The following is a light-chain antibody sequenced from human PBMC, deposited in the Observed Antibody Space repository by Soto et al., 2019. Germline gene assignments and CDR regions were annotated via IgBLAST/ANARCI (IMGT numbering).Light chain of an antibody. J-gene: IGKJ4*01. CDR3: QQYNNWPLT. CDR2: GAS. V-gene: IGKV3-15*01. CDR1: QSVSSN. Sequence: IVMTQSPATLSVSPGERATLSCRASQSVSSNLAWYQQKPGQAPRLLIYGASTSATGIPARFSGSGSGTGFTLTISSLQSEDFAVYYCQQYNNWPLTFGGGTKVDIK.